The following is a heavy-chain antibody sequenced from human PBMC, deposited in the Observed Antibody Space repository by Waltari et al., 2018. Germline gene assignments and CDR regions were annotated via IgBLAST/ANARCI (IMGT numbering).Heavy chain of an antibody. V-gene: IGHV3-74*01. J-gene: IGHJ5*02. CDR3: VRDQYFDFWSGYPPGWFDP. CDR2: IKTDGSGP. CDR1: GFTFSDYW. D-gene: IGHD3-3*01. Sequence: EGQLVESGGGLVQPGGSLRLSCAASGFTFSDYWMHWVRQAPGKGVEWVSRIKTDGSGPTYADSVKGRFTISRDNGKNTLFLQMNSLRAEDTAVYYCVRDQYFDFWSGYPPGWFDPWGQGTLVTVSS.